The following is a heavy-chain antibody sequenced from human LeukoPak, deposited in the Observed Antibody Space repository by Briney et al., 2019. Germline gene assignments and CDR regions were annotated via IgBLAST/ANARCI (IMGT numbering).Heavy chain of an antibody. CDR1: GFTFSSYA. CDR3: EKGGDSGSYYTDYYYGMDV. Sequence: GGSLRLSCAASGFTFSSYAMSWVRQAPGKGLESVSAISGCGGRRYSAGSVKGRFTISRDNSKNTLYLKMTSLRADETAVYYCEKGGDSGSYYTDYYYGMDVWGQGTTVTVYS. D-gene: IGHD1-26*01. CDR2: ISGCGGRR. J-gene: IGHJ6*02. V-gene: IGHV3-23*01.